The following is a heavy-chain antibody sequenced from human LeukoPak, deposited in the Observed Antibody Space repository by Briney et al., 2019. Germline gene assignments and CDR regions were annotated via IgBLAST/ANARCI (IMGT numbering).Heavy chain of an antibody. CDR2: INPNSGGT. Sequence: ASVKVSCKASGYTFTGYYIHWLRQAPGQGLEWMGFINPNSGGTNYAQKFQGRVTMTRDTSISTAYMELSSLTFDDTAVYYCARDLEGYHYGSGNYPQWGQGTLITVSS. CDR3: ARDLEGYHYGSGNYPQ. D-gene: IGHD3-10*01. CDR1: GYTFTGYY. V-gene: IGHV1-2*02. J-gene: IGHJ4*02.